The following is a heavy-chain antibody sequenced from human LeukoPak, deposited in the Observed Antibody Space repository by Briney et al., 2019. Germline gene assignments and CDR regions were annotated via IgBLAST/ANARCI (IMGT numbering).Heavy chain of an antibody. V-gene: IGHV1-24*01. D-gene: IGHD3-3*01. CDR1: GYTLTELS. CDR3: ATSIFGGYHFDY. J-gene: IGHJ4*02. Sequence: ASVKVSCKVSGYTLTELSMHWVRQAPGKGLEWMGGFDPEDGETIYAQKFQGRVTMTEDTSTDTAYMELSSLRSEDTAVYYCATSIFGGYHFDYWGQGTLVTVSS. CDR2: FDPEDGET.